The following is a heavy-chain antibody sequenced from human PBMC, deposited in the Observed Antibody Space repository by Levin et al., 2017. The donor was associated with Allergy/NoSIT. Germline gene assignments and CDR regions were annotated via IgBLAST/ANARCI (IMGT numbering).Heavy chain of an antibody. V-gene: IGHV1-18*01. CDR2: ISVDNGNT. D-gene: IGHD3-22*01. CDR1: GYTFTSSG. CDR3: ARVDFGASGYDH. Sequence: PGGSLRLSCKASGYTFTSSGISWVRQAPGQGLEWMGWISVDNGNTNEVQKFQGRVSMTMDTSTRTAYMELRNLRSDDTAVYYCARVDFGASGYDHWGQGTRVTVSA. J-gene: IGHJ4*02.